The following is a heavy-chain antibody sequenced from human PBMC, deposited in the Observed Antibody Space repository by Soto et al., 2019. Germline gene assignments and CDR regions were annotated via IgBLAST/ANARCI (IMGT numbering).Heavy chain of an antibody. CDR1: SDSSSSYK. J-gene: IGHJ6*02. Sequence: QVQLQESGPGLVKPSETLSLTCTVSSDSSSSYKWSWIRQTPGKGLEWIGYIDNNGGSSYNPSLRSRITIPRSIDTSRKQGSLRLSSVTAADTAVYYCVRQGFGPLHGLVDVWGQGTTVTVSS. CDR3: VRQGFGPLHGLVDV. V-gene: IGHV4-59*08. CDR2: IDNNGGS. D-gene: IGHD3-10*01.